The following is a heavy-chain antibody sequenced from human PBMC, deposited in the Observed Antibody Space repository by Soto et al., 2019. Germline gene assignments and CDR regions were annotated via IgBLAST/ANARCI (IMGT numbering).Heavy chain of an antibody. CDR3: AWRVGSCSGTSCNGWFGP. Sequence: SETLSLTCSVSGDSISKTTSYWGWIRQPPGKGLEWIGTIYHSGSTYYNPSLMSRVTLSVDKSKNQFSLKLNSVPAADTAVYNCAWRVGSCSGTSCNGWFGPWGQGTLVTASS. CDR1: GDSISKTTSY. V-gene: IGHV4-39*01. J-gene: IGHJ5*02. D-gene: IGHD2-2*01. CDR2: IYHSGST.